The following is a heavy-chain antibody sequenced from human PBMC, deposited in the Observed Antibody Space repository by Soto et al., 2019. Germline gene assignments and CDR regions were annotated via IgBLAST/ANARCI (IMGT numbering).Heavy chain of an antibody. V-gene: IGHV5-51*01. D-gene: IGHD3-16*01. CDR3: PRMMRAHYYGLDG. J-gene: IGHJ6*02. Sequence: GESLKISCKGSGYSFTSYWIGWVRQMPGKGLEWMGIIYPGDSDTRYSPSFQGQVTISADKSISTACLQWSSLKASDTAMYYWPRMMRAHYYGLDGLAQGTTVIVSS. CDR1: GYSFTSYW. CDR2: IYPGDSDT.